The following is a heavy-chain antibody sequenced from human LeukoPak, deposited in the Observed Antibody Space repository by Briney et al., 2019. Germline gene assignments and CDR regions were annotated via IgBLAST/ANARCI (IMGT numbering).Heavy chain of an antibody. D-gene: IGHD3-3*01. CDR3: ARGHQDGYDVWSGLYYYYMDV. CDR2: ISYDGSNK. Sequence: GGSLRLSCAASGFTFSSYAMHWVRQAPGKGLEWVAVISYDGSNKYYADSVKGRFTISRDNSKNTLYLQMNSLRAEDTAVYYWARGHQDGYDVWSGLYYYYMDVWGKGTTVTVSS. V-gene: IGHV3-30-3*01. J-gene: IGHJ6*03. CDR1: GFTFSSYA.